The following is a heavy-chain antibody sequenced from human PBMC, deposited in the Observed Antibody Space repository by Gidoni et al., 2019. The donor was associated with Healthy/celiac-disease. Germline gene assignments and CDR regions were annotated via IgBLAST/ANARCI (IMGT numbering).Heavy chain of an antibody. CDR3: AKGRIEDYYDSSGYYRFDAFDI. D-gene: IGHD3-22*01. CDR1: GFTFDDYA. Sequence: EVQLVESGGGLVQPGRSLRLSCAASGFTFDDYAMPWVRQAPGKGLGWVSGISWNSGSIGYADSVKGRFTISRDNAKNSLYLQMNSLRAEDTALYYCAKGRIEDYYDSSGYYRFDAFDIWGQGTMVTVSS. V-gene: IGHV3-9*01. CDR2: ISWNSGSI. J-gene: IGHJ3*02.